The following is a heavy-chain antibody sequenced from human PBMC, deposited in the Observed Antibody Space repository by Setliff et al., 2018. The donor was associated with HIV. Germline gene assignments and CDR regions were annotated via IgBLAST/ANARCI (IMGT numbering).Heavy chain of an antibody. D-gene: IGHD3-16*01. CDR1: GYTFINYV. J-gene: IGHJ6*02. CDR2: MNPNHVNA. V-gene: IGHV1-8*02. Sequence: ASVKVSCKASGYTFINYVINWVRQAPGQGLEWMGWMNPNHVNAGYAEKFQGRVTMTSDTPRSTAYMELRSLKTEDTAVYFCTREARGLYSMDVWGQGTTVTVSS. CDR3: TREARGLYSMDV.